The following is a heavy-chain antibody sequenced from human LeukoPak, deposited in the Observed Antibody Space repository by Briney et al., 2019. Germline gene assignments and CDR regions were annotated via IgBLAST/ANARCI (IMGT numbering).Heavy chain of an antibody. V-gene: IGHV3-30*02. CDR3: AKTHEPYCSGGSCLDYYYYMDV. D-gene: IGHD2-15*01. CDR2: IRYDGSNI. Sequence: GGSLRLSCVASAFTFSNCGMHWVRQAPGKGLEWVAFIRYDGSNIYYADSVKGRFTISRDNSKNTLYLQMNSLRPEDTAVYFRAKTHEPYCSGGSCLDYYYYMDVWGKGTTVTVSS. CDR1: AFTFSNCG. J-gene: IGHJ6*03.